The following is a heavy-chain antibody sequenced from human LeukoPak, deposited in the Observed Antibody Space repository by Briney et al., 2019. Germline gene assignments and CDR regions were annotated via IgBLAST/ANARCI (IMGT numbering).Heavy chain of an antibody. V-gene: IGHV3-74*01. J-gene: IGHJ4*02. CDR1: GFTFSSYW. Sequence: GGSLRLSCAASGFTFSSYWMHWVRQAPGKGLVWVLRINSDGSSTSYADSVKGRFTISRDNAKNTLYLQVISLRAEDTAVYYCARDWGEGYFDYWGQGTLVTVSS. CDR3: ARDWGEGYFDY. D-gene: IGHD3-16*01. CDR2: INSDGSST.